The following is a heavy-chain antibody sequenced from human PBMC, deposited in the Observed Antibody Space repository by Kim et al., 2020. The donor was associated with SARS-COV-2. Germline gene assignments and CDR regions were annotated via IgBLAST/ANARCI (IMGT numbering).Heavy chain of an antibody. Sequence: ASVKVSCKASGYTFTSYAMNWVRQAPGQGLEWMGWINTNTGNPTYAQGFTGRFVFSLDTSVSTAYLQISSLKAEDTAVYYCARQLAAAGQPSFYYYYYGMDVWGQGTTVTVSS. CDR1: GYTFTSYA. V-gene: IGHV7-4-1*02. D-gene: IGHD6-13*01. J-gene: IGHJ6*02. CDR2: INTNTGNP. CDR3: ARQLAAAGQPSFYYYYYGMDV.